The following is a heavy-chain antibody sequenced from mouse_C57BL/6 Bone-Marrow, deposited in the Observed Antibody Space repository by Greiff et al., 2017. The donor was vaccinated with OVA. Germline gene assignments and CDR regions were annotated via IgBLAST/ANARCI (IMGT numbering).Heavy chain of an antibody. CDR3: ASITTVAGAY. D-gene: IGHD1-1*01. V-gene: IGHV5-4*03. Sequence: DVKLVESGGGLVKPGGSLKLSCAASGFTFSSYAMSWVRQTPEKRLEWVATISDGGSYTYYPDNVKGRFTISRDNAKNNLYLQMSHLKSEDTAMHYCASITTVAGAYWGQGTLVTVSA. CDR2: ISDGGSYT. CDR1: GFTFSSYA. J-gene: IGHJ3*01.